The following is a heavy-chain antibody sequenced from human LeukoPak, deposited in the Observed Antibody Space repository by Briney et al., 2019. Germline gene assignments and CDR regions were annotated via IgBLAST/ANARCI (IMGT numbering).Heavy chain of an antibody. J-gene: IGHJ5*02. D-gene: IGHD6-6*01. CDR2: IYYSGST. Sequence: SETLSLTCTVSGGSISSHYWSWIRQPPGKGLEWIGYIYYSGSTNYNPSLKSRVTISVDTSKNQFSLKLSSVTAADTAVYYCARSPEYSSSLAWRFDLWGQGTLVTVSS. CDR3: ARSPEYSSSLAWRFDL. CDR1: GGSISSHY. V-gene: IGHV4-59*11.